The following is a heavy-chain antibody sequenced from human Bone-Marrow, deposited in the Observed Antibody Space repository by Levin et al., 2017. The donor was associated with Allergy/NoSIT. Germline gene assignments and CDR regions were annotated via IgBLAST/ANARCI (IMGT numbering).Heavy chain of an antibody. J-gene: IGHJ6*02. V-gene: IGHV4-4*02. CDR3: TREMDSVPGGIRHYGMDV. Sequence: SQTLSLTCVVSDASISSAHWWSWVRQPPGKGLEFIGEIYHSGSTNYNPSLTTRVTMSVDKSKNQFSLTLRSVTAADTAVYYCTREMDSVPGGIRHYGMDVWGQGTTVTVSS. D-gene: IGHD1-14*01. CDR2: IYHSGST. CDR1: DASISSAHW.